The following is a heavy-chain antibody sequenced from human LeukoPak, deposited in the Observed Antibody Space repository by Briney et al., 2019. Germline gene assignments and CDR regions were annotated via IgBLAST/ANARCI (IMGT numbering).Heavy chain of an antibody. CDR1: GYSFSDYY. CDR3: AREGSLGTGVNWFDP. D-gene: IGHD1-14*01. Sequence: ASVKVSCKASGYSFSDYYIHWVRQAPGQGLEWMGWINPKNGGTKYAQNFQGRVTMTRDTSIGTAYMELSRLRSDDTAVYYCAREGSLGTGVNWFDPWGQGSLVTVSS. J-gene: IGHJ5*02. CDR2: INPKNGGT. V-gene: IGHV1-2*02.